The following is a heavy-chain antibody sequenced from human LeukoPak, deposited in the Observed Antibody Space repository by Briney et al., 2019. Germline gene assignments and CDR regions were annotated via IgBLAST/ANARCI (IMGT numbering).Heavy chain of an antibody. CDR2: INWNGGST. CDR1: GFTFGSYS. Sequence: GGSLRLSCAASGFTFGSYSMNWVRQAPGKGLEWVSGINWNGGSTGYADSVKGRFTISRDNAKNSLYLQMNSLRAEDTALYYCARDLGAGYSSSWGQGTLVTVSS. J-gene: IGHJ4*02. D-gene: IGHD6-13*01. CDR3: ARDLGAGYSSS. V-gene: IGHV3-20*04.